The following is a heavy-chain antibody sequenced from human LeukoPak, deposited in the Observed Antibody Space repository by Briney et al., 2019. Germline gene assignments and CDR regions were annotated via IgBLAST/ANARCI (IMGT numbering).Heavy chain of an antibody. CDR2: ISSSSSYI. J-gene: IGHJ3*02. CDR1: GFTFSSYS. Sequence: KSGGSLRLSCAASGFTFSSYSMNWVRQAPGKGLEWVSSISSSSSYIYYADSVKGRFTISRDNAKNSLYLQMNSLRAEDTAVYYCARALPSPLYSGSYADAFDIWGQGTKVTVSS. D-gene: IGHD1-26*01. V-gene: IGHV3-21*01. CDR3: ARALPSPLYSGSYADAFDI.